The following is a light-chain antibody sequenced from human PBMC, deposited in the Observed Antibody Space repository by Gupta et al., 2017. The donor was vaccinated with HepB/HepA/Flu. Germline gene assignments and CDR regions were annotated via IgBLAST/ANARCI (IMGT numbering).Light chain of an antibody. CDR1: QGISSY. Sequence: DIQLTQSPSFLSASIGDRVTITCRASQGISSYLAWYQQKPGKAPRLLIYAASTLQNGVPPRFSGNGSGTAFTLTITTLQPEDFATYYCQQLSNFPFAFGHGTIMDIK. J-gene: IGKJ3*01. CDR2: AAS. CDR3: QQLSNFPFA. V-gene: IGKV1-9*01.